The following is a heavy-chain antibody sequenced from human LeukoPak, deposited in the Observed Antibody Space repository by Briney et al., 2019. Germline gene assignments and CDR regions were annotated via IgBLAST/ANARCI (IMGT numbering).Heavy chain of an antibody. V-gene: IGHV1-18*01. J-gene: IGHJ4*02. CDR2: ITTDNT. CDR3: ARGYDYGDYVGDFDY. Sequence: GAPVKVSCKASGHTFTSYPISWVRQAPGQGLEWMGWITTDNTNYAQKLQGRVTMTTDTSTSTAYMDLRGLRSDDTAVYYCARGYDYGDYVGDFDYWGQGSLVTVSS. CDR1: GHTFTSYP. D-gene: IGHD4-17*01.